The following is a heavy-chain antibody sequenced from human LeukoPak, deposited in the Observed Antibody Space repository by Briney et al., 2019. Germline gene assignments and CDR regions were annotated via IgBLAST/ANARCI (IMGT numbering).Heavy chain of an antibody. CDR1: GFTFSSCS. V-gene: IGHV3-21*01. CDR2: ISTTSRYI. J-gene: IGHJ4*02. D-gene: IGHD3-10*01. CDR3: ARGDTMLRGLLSAFDY. Sequence: PGGSLRLSGAASGFTFSSCSMNWVRQAPGKGLEWLSSISTTSRYIYSADSLEGRFTISRDNAKNSLYLQMNSLRAEDTAVYYCARGDTMLRGLLSAFDYWGQGTLVTVSP.